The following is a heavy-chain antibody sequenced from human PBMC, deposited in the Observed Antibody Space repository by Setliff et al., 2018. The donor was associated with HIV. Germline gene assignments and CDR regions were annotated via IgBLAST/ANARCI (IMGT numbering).Heavy chain of an antibody. Sequence: SETLSLTCAVSGNSIGSGYYWGWIRQPPGRGLEWIASIYYNGNIYYNPSLKSRVTITMDTSKNQFSLKLSSVTAADTAVYSCVRHLSEMAMVDHWGQGTLVTVSS. CDR3: VRHLSEMAMVDH. V-gene: IGHV4-38-2*01. J-gene: IGHJ4*02. CDR1: GNSIGSGYY. CDR2: IYYNGNI.